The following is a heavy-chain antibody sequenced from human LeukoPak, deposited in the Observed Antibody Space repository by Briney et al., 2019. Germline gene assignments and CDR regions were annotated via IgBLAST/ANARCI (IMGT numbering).Heavy chain of an antibody. CDR1: RFTFSSYS. V-gene: IGHV3-48*04. CDR2: ISSSSSTI. D-gene: IGHD1-1*01. Sequence: GGSLRLSCAASRFTFSSYSMNWVRQAPGKGLEWVSYISSSSSTIYYADSVKGRFTISRDNAKNSLYLQMNSLRAEDTAVYYCARDHNWGHDYWGQGTLVTVSS. CDR3: ARDHNWGHDY. J-gene: IGHJ4*02.